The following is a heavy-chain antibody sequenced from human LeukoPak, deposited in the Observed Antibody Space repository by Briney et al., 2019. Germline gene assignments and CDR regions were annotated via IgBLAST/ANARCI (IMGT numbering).Heavy chain of an antibody. Sequence: VASLKVSCKASGYTFTGYSMHWVRQAPGQGLEWVGWINPNSGGTNYAQKLQGRGTMTRDTSISTAYMELLRLRADDPGVYYSAGDQAYDDVWGSYPLGAFDIWGQGTMVTVSS. V-gene: IGHV1-2*02. J-gene: IGHJ3*02. CDR2: INPNSGGT. CDR1: GYTFTGYS. CDR3: AGDQAYDDVWGSYPLGAFDI. D-gene: IGHD3-16*01.